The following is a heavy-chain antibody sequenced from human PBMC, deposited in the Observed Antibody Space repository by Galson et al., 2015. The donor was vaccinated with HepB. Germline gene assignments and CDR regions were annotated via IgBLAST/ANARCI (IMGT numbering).Heavy chain of an antibody. V-gene: IGHV3-48*02. CDR1: GFSFSDYN. CDR3: ARMGDRRDYYFGDGMDV. D-gene: IGHD3-3*01. J-gene: IGHJ6*02. Sequence: SLRLSCAASGFSFSDYNINWVRQAPGQGLEWLSYISRSTNTIYYAHSSQGRFTITRDTAKNSLYLQMKSLTDEDTAVYYCARMGDRRDYYFGDGMDVWGPGTTVTVSS. CDR2: ISRSTNTI.